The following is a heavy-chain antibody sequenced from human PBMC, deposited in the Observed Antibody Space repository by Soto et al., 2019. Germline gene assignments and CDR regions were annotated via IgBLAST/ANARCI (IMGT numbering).Heavy chain of an antibody. CDR3: ARDEGDDYSNYYYXGMDV. J-gene: IGHJ6*02. V-gene: IGHV3-21*01. Sequence: PGGSLRLSCAASGFTFSSYSMNWVRQAPGKGLEWVSSISSSSSYIYYADSVKGRFTISRDNAKNSLYLQMNSLRAEDTAVYYCARDEGDDYSNYYYXGMDVWGQGTTVTVSS. D-gene: IGHD4-4*01. CDR1: GFTFSSYS. CDR2: ISSSSSYI.